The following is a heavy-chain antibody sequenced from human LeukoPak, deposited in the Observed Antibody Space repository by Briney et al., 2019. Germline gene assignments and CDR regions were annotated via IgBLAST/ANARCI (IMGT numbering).Heavy chain of an antibody. CDR3: AKVGSYYVDY. CDR1: GFSFSSYA. J-gene: IGHJ4*02. D-gene: IGHD1-26*01. CDR2: ISGSGGST. V-gene: IGHV3-23*01. Sequence: PGGSLRLSCAASGFSFSSYAMSWVRQAPGKGKEWVSGISGSGGSTYYADSVKGRLTISRDNSKNSLKLQMNSLRAKDTAQYYCAKVGSYYVDYWGQGTLVTVAS.